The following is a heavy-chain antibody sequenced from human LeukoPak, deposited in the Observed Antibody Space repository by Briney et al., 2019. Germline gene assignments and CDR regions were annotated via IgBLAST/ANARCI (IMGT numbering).Heavy chain of an antibody. J-gene: IGHJ4*02. D-gene: IGHD5-12*01. CDR1: GFTFSSYA. CDR2: ISYDGSNK. Sequence: GGSLRLSCAASGFTFSSYAMHWVRQAPGKGLEWVAVISYDGSNKYYADSVKGRFTISRDNSKDTLYLQMNSLRAEDTAVYYCAKAGYSDFYYFDYWGQGTLVTVSS. V-gene: IGHV3-30*04. CDR3: AKAGYSDFYYFDY.